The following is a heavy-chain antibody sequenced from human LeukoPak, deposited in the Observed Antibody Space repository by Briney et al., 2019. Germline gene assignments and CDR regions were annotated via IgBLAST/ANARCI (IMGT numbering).Heavy chain of an antibody. V-gene: IGHV4-4*07. Sequence: PSETLSLTCTVSGGSISSYYWSWIRQPAGKGLEWIGRIYTSGSTNYNPSLKSRVTMSVDTAKNQFPLKLSSVTAADTAVYYWASRQWEDDILTGLAEQNAFDIWGQGTMVTVSS. CDR1: GGSISSYY. CDR3: ASRQWEDDILTGLAEQNAFDI. J-gene: IGHJ3*02. D-gene: IGHD3-9*01. CDR2: IYTSGST.